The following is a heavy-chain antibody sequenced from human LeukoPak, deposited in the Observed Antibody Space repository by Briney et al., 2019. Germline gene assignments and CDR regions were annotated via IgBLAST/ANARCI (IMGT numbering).Heavy chain of an antibody. D-gene: IGHD2-8*02. CDR2: ITSNSDLL. V-gene: IGHV3-21*01. CDR1: GFNFRAHD. J-gene: IGHJ4*02. Sequence: GGSLRLSCVASGFNFRAHDMNWVRQAPGKGLEWLSSITSNSDLLFYAISLKDRFTISRNNDKSTLYLQMKRLTVEDTAVYYCARDRENPEGFCSGGTCSPPDYWGPGTLVVVSS. CDR3: ARDRENPEGFCSGGTCSPPDY.